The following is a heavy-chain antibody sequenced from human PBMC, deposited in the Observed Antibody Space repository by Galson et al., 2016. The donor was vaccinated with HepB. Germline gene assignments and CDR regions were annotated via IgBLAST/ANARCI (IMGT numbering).Heavy chain of an antibody. Sequence: SLRLSCAASGFTFSSYSMNWVRQAPGKGLEWVGFIKSEAYGGTTEYAASVKGRFTISRDDSKSIAYLQMNSLKIEDTAVYYCSRGYGSATRYWGQGTLVTVSS. D-gene: IGHD3-10*01. CDR2: IKSEAYGGTT. V-gene: IGHV3-49*04. CDR1: GFTFSSYS. J-gene: IGHJ4*02. CDR3: SRGYGSATRY.